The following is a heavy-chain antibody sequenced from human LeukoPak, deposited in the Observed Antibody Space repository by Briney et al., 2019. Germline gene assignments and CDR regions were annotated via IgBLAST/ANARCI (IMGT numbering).Heavy chain of an antibody. J-gene: IGHJ4*02. Sequence: ASVKASCKASGYTFTSYGISWGRHAPGQGLEWMGWISAYNGNTNYAQKLQGRVTMTTDTSTSTAYMELRSLRSDDTAVYYCARGGITGTKAWFDYWGQGTLVTVSS. CDR3: ARGGITGTKAWFDY. CDR2: ISAYNGNT. CDR1: GYTFTSYG. D-gene: IGHD1-7*01. V-gene: IGHV1-18*01.